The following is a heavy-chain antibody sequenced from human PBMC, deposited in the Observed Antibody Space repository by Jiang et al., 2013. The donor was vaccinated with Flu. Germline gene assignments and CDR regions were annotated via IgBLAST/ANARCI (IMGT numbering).Heavy chain of an antibody. V-gene: IGHV3-30*03. Sequence: VQLVESGGGVVQPGGSLRLSCVASGFTLSNYGMHWVRQAPGKGLEWVAVISYDGTKIYYADSVRGRFTISRDSSQDTLNLQMSSVRPEDTALYYCARDLGYCGGGSCRYFDSWGQGTQVTVSS. CDR1: GFTLSNYG. CDR2: ISYDGTKI. CDR3: ARDLGYCGGGSCRYFDS. J-gene: IGHJ4*02. D-gene: IGHD2-15*01.